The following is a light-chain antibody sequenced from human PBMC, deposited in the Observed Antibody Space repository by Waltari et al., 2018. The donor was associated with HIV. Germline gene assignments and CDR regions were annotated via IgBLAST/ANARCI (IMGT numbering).Light chain of an antibody. V-gene: IGLV4-69*01. CDR3: QTSGTGIWV. Sequence: QPVLTQSPSVSASLGASVTLTCTLSSRHSHYAITWHQQQPEKGPRFLMKLNSDGSHSKGDGIPDRLSGSSSGAERFLTISSLQSEDEADYYCQTSGTGIWVFGGGTKLTVL. CDR1: SRHSHYA. CDR2: LNSDGSH. J-gene: IGLJ3*02.